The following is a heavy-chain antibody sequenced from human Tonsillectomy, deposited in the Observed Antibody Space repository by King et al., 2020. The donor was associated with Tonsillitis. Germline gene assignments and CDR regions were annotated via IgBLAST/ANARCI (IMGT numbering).Heavy chain of an antibody. CDR3: TTATYYDSSGYYYIDY. CDR1: VFTFSNAW. V-gene: IGHV3-15*07. Sequence: EVQLVESGGGLVKPGGSLRLSCAASVFTFSNAWMNWVRQAPGKGLEWVGRIKSKTDGGTTDYAAPVKGRFTISRDDSKNTLYLQMNSLKTEDTAVYYCTTATYYDSSGYYYIDYWGQGTLVTVSS. CDR2: IKSKTDGGTT. J-gene: IGHJ4*02. D-gene: IGHD3-22*01.